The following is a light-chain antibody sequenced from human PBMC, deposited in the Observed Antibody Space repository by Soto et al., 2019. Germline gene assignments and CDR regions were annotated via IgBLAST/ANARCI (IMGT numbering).Light chain of an antibody. Sequence: QSALAQPASVSGSPRQSITISCTGAGSDVGSYTYVSWYQQHPGKAPKLMIYEVNNRPSGVSNRFSGSKSGNTASLTISGLQAEDEADYYCSSYTSSSTLYVFGTGTKVTVL. V-gene: IGLV2-14*01. CDR2: EVN. CDR3: SSYTSSSTLYV. J-gene: IGLJ1*01. CDR1: GSDVGSYTY.